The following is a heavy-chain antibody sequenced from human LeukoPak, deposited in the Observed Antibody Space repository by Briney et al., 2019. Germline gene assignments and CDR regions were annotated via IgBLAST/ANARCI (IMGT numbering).Heavy chain of an antibody. D-gene: IGHD3-22*01. V-gene: IGHV3-7*01. CDR3: ARDGDTSGYTD. J-gene: IGHJ4*02. CDR1: GFTFSSYE. CDR2: IKQDGSEK. Sequence: PGGSLRLSCAASGFTFSSYEMNWVRQAPGKELEWVANIKQDGSEKYYVDSMKGRFSISRDNAKKSLYLQMNSLRAEDTAVYYCARDGDTSGYTDWGQGTLVTVSS.